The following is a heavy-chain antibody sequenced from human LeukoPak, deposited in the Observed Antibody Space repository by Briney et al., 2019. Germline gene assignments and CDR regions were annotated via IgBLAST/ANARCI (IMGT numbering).Heavy chain of an antibody. CDR1: GFIFSNYN. D-gene: IGHD2/OR15-2a*01. CDR2: ISSTSTTI. Sequence: GGSLRLSCAASGFIFSNYNMNWVRQAPGKGLEWVSYISSTSTTIYYADSVKGRFTISRDNAKNSLYLQMNSLRAEDTAVYYCARTPRLVLQAFDIWGHGTLVTVSS. J-gene: IGHJ3*02. V-gene: IGHV3-48*04. CDR3: ARTPRLVLQAFDI.